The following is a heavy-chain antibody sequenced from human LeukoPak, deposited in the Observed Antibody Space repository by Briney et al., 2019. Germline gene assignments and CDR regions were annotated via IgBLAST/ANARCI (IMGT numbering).Heavy chain of an antibody. CDR1: GGSFSGYY. J-gene: IGHJ4*02. CDR3: ARGSHHYYGSGSFIDY. D-gene: IGHD3-10*01. V-gene: IGHV4-34*01. Sequence: SETLSLTCAVYGGSFSGYYWSWIRQPPGKGLEWIGEINHSGSTNYNPSLKSRVTISVDTSKNRFSPKLSSVTAADTAVYYCARGSHHYYGSGSFIDYWSQGTLVTVSS. CDR2: INHSGST.